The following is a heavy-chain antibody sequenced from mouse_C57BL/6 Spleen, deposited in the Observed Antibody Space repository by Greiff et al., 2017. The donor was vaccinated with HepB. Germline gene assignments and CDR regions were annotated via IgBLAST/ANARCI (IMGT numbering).Heavy chain of an antibody. CDR2: IYPGDGDT. V-gene: IGHV1-80*01. CDR3: ARLHYDYDSYFDY. CDR1: GYAFSSYW. J-gene: IGHJ2*01. Sequence: QVQLQQSGAELVKPGASVKISCKASGYAFSSYWMNWVKQRPGKGLEWIGQIYPGDGDTNYNGKFKGKATLTADKSSSTAYMQLSSLTSEDSAVYFCARLHYDYDSYFDYWGQGTTLTVSS. D-gene: IGHD2-4*01.